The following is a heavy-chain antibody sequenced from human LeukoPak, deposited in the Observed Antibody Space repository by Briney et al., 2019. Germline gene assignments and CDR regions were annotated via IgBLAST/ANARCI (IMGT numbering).Heavy chain of an antibody. V-gene: IGHV4-59*01. J-gene: IGHJ3*02. CDR2: IYYSGST. CDR1: GGSISSYY. CDR3: ANLGVITGRYAFDI. Sequence: SETLSLTCTVSGGSISSYYWSWIRQPPGKGLEWIGYIYYSGSTNYNPSLKSRVTISVDTSKNQFSLKLSSVTAADTAVYYCANLGVITGRYAFDIWGQGTMVTVSS. D-gene: IGHD3-22*01.